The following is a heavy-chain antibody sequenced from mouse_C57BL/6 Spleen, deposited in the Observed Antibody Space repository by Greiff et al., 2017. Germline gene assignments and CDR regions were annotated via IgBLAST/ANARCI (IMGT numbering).Heavy chain of an antibody. D-gene: IGHD2-5*01. CDR2: IAPSDSYT. V-gene: IGHV1-50*01. CDR3: ARGAYSNCFDY. CDR1: GYTFTSYW. J-gene: IGHJ2*01. Sequence: VQLQQPGAELVKPGASVKLSCKASGYTFTSYWMQWVKQRPGQGLEWIGEIAPSDSYTNYNQKFKGKATLTVDTSSSTAYMQLSSLTSEDSAVYYCARGAYSNCFDYWGQGTTLTVSS.